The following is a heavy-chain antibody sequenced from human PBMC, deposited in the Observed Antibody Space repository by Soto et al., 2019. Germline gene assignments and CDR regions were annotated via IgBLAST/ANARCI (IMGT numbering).Heavy chain of an antibody. Sequence: ASVKVSCKSSGYTFASYDINWVLQATGQGLDWMGWMNPNSGNTGYAQKFQGRVTMTRNTSISTAYMELSSLRSEDTAVYYCARGPAADYFDYWGQGTLVTVSS. CDR3: ARGPAADYFDY. J-gene: IGHJ4*02. CDR1: GYTFASYD. CDR2: MNPNSGNT. V-gene: IGHV1-8*01. D-gene: IGHD2-2*01.